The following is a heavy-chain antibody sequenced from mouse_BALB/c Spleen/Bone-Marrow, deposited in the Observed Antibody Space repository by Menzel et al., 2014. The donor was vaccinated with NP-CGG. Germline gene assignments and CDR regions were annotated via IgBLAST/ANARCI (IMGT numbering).Heavy chain of an antibody. D-gene: IGHD2-3*01. J-gene: IGHJ2*01. Sequence: QVQLKESGAELVRPGSSVKISCKASGYAISNYWMNWVKQRPGQGLEWIGQIYPGDGDTNYNGKFKGKATLTADKSSSTAYMQISSLTSEDSAVYFCARGRGWYLDYWGQGTTLTVSS. V-gene: IGHV1-80*01. CDR1: GYAISNYW. CDR3: ARGRGWYLDY. CDR2: IYPGDGDT.